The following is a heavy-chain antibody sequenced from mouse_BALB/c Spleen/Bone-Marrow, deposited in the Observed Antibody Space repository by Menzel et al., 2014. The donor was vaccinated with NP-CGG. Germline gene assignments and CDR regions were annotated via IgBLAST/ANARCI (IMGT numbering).Heavy chain of an antibody. D-gene: IGHD2-10*01. CDR2: ISSDGSYT. V-gene: IGHV5-9-4*01. CDR1: GFTFSSYA. Sequence: EVMLVESGGGLVKPGWSLKLSCAASGFTFSSYAMSWVRQSPEKRLEWVAEISSDGSYTYYPDTVTGRFTISRDNANNTLYLEMGSLRSEDTAMYYCVRDPYYGALLAYWGQGTLVTVSA. CDR3: VRDPYYGALLAY. J-gene: IGHJ3*01.